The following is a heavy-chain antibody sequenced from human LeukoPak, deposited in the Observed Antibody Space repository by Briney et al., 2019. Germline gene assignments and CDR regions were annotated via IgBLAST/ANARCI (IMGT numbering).Heavy chain of an antibody. Sequence: GGSLRLSCPASGFTFSSYAMSWVRQAPGKGLEWVSAISGSGGSTYYADSVKGRFTISRDNSKNTLYLQMNSLRAEDTAVYYCAKDVLSIAVAGLDYWGQGTLVTVSS. CDR3: AKDVLSIAVAGLDY. J-gene: IGHJ4*02. CDR2: ISGSGGST. V-gene: IGHV3-23*01. CDR1: GFTFSSYA. D-gene: IGHD6-19*01.